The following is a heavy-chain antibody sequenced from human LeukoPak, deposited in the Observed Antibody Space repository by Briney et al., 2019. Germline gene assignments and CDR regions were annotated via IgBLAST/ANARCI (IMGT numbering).Heavy chain of an antibody. V-gene: IGHV4-30-4*01. Sequence: PSETLSLTCTVSGGSISSGDYYWSWIRQPPGEGLEWIGYINYSGKTYYNPSLKSRVSISLDTSKNQFSLKLSSVTAADTAVYYCAGSYYYDSSGYPGYWGQGTLVTVSS. CDR3: AGSYYYDSSGYPGY. CDR2: INYSGKT. CDR1: GGSISSGDYY. D-gene: IGHD3-22*01. J-gene: IGHJ4*02.